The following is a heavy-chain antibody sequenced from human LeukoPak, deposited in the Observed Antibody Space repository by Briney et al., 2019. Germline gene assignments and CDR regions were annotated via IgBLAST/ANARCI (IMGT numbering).Heavy chain of an antibody. CDR1: GFTFSSYW. D-gene: IGHD7-27*01. Sequence: GGSLILSCAASGFTFSSYWMHWVRQAPGKGLVWVSRINSDGSTTNYADFVKGRFTISRDNAENTLFLQVNSLRAEDTAVYYCATKLTGGYYWGQGILVTVSS. CDR3: ATKLTGGYY. CDR2: INSDGSTT. V-gene: IGHV3-74*01. J-gene: IGHJ4*02.